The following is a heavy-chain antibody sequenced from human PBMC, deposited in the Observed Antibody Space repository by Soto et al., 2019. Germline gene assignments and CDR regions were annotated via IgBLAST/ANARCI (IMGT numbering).Heavy chain of an antibody. CDR2: ISWNSGSI. D-gene: IGHD5-18*01. CDR1: GFTFDDYA. Sequence: EVQLVESGGGLVQPGRSLRLSCAASGFTFDDYAMHWVRRAPGKGLEWVSGISWNSGSIGYADSVKGRFTISRDNAKNSLYLQMNSLRAEDTALYYCAKDIRRRDGYSYGYFDYWGQGTLVTVSS. J-gene: IGHJ4*02. V-gene: IGHV3-9*01. CDR3: AKDIRRRDGYSYGYFDY.